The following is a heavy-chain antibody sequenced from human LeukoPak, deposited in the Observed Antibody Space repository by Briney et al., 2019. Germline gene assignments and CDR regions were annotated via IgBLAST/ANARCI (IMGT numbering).Heavy chain of an antibody. Sequence: GASVKVSCKASGYTFTGYYMHWVRQAPGQGLEWMGWINPNSGGTNYAQKFQGRVTMTRDTFISTAYMELSRLRSDDTAVYYCARVPLEWELLGLDYWGQGTLVTVSS. CDR2: INPNSGGT. D-gene: IGHD1-26*01. J-gene: IGHJ4*02. CDR3: ARVPLEWELLGLDY. CDR1: GYTFTGYY. V-gene: IGHV1-2*02.